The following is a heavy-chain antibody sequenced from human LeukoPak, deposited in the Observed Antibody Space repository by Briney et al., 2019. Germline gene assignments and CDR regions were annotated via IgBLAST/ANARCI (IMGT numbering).Heavy chain of an antibody. V-gene: IGHV2-5*01. J-gene: IGHJ4*02. CDR1: GFSLSTSGVG. D-gene: IGHD5-24*01. CDR2: IYWNDDK. Sequence: SGPTLVHPTPTLTLTCTFSGFSLSTSGVGVGWIRQPPGKALEWLALIYWNDDKRYSPSLKSRLTITKDTSNNQVVLTMTNMDPVDTATYYCAHSLPEMATIKNRYYFDYWGQGTLVTVSS. CDR3: AHSLPEMATIKNRYYFDY.